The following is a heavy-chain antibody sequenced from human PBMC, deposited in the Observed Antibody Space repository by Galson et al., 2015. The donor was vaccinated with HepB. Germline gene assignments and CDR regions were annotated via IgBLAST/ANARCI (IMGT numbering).Heavy chain of an antibody. CDR1: GFTFSSYA. J-gene: IGHJ4*02. Sequence: SLRLSCAASGFTFSSYAMHWVRQAPGKGLEWVAVISYDGSNKYYADSVKGRFTISRDSSKNTLYLQMNSLRAEDTAVYYCAKIYCSGGSCYWENYFDYWGQGTLVTVSS. CDR2: ISYDGSNK. CDR3: AKIYCSGGSCYWENYFDY. V-gene: IGHV3-30*18. D-gene: IGHD2-15*01.